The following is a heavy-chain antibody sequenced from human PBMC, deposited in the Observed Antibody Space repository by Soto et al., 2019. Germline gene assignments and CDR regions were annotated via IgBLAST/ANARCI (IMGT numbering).Heavy chain of an antibody. CDR2: ISGSGGST. V-gene: IGHV3-23*01. CDR1: GFTFSSYA. Sequence: GGSLRLSCAASGFTFSSYAMSWVRQAPGKGLEWVSAISGSGGSTYYADSVKGRFTISRDNSKNTLYLQMNSLRAEDTAVYYCAKGKDIVVVPAAEPSPHYYYYGMDVWGQGTTVTVSS. CDR3: AKGKDIVVVPAAEPSPHYYYYGMDV. D-gene: IGHD2-2*01. J-gene: IGHJ6*02.